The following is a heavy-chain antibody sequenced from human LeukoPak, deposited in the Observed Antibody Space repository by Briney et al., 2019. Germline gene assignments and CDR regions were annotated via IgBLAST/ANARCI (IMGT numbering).Heavy chain of an antibody. CDR2: VFYSGST. J-gene: IGHJ3*02. CDR3: ARDPGIWGGFDI. V-gene: IGHV4-39*07. CDR1: NGSIIMSNYY. D-gene: IGHD2-15*01. Sequence: SETLSLTCIVSNGSIIMSNYYWAWIRQPPGKGLEWIGSVFYSGSTYYNPSLKSRVTISVDTSKNQFSLKLSSVTAADTAVYYCARDPGIWGGFDIWGQGTMVTVSS.